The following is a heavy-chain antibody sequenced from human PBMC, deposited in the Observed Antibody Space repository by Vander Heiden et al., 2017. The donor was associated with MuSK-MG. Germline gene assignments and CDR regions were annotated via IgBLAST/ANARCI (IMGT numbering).Heavy chain of an antibody. CDR1: GGTFNSYT. J-gene: IGHJ3*02. D-gene: IGHD3-10*01. V-gene: IGHV1-69*06. CDR3: ARDRLQYDSGRTDDALDI. CDR2: IIPLFGRP. Sequence: QVHLVQSGAEVKKPGSSVKVSCKASGGTFNSYTVSWVRRAPGQGLEWMGGIIPLFGRPSYRQKFQGRVTFTADKSTNTAYMELSSLRSEDTAVYYCARDRLQYDSGRTDDALDIWGQGTMVTVSS.